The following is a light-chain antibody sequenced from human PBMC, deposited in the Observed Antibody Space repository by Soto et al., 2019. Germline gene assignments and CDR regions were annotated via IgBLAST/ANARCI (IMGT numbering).Light chain of an antibody. CDR3: CSYAGGGTYV. V-gene: IGLV2-23*01. CDR2: EGT. Sequence: QSALTQPASVSGSPGQSITISCTGTSIDVGNYNLVAWDQQHPGKAPKLMLYEGTERPSGVSNRFSGSKSGNTASLTISGLKAEDEADYYCCSYAGGGTYVFGTGTKVTVL. J-gene: IGLJ1*01. CDR1: SIDVGNYNL.